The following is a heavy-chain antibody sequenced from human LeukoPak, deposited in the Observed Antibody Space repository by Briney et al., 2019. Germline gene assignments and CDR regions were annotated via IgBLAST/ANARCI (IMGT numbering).Heavy chain of an antibody. V-gene: IGHV3-7*01. J-gene: IGHJ4*02. CDR1: GSIFNNYW. CDR3: VRDLGGCSGDCHPY. D-gene: IGHD2-21*01. CDR2: IIGEGHER. Sequence: PGGSLRLSCAGSGSIFNNYWMGWVRQAPGKGLQWVASIIGEGHERHYVDSVKGRFTISRDNAKNSLFLQMDSLRVEDTAVYYCVRDLGGCSGDCHPYWGQGVLVTVSS.